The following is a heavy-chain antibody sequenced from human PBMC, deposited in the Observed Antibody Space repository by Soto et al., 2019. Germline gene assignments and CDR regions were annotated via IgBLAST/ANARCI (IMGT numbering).Heavy chain of an antibody. CDR1: WNTFTKYV. D-gene: IGHD1-26*01. J-gene: IGHJ4*02. Sequence: GASGKVSLQASWNTFTKYVLDLGGQAPGQRLEWMGWINAGNGNTKYSQKFQGRVTITRDTSASTAYMELSSLRSEDTAVYYCARGLGLYYFDYWGQGTLVTVSS. CDR2: INAGNGNT. CDR3: ARGLGLYYFDY. V-gene: IGHV1-3*01.